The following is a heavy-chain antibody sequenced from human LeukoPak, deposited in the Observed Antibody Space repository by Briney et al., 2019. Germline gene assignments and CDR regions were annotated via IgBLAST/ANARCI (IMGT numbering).Heavy chain of an antibody. CDR3: AKDKGLWELLGAYAFDI. D-gene: IGHD1-26*01. CDR2: ISSSGGSK. V-gene: IGHV3-23*01. Sequence: PGGSLRLSCAASGFTFSSYAMSWVRQAPGKGLEWVSAISSSGGSKYYADSVRGGFTISRDNSKNTLYLKMNSLRAEDPAVYYGAKDKGLWELLGAYAFDIWGQGTMVTVSS. J-gene: IGHJ3*02. CDR1: GFTFSSYA.